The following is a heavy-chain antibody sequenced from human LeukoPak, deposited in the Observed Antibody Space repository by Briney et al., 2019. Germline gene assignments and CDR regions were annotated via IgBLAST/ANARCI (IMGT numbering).Heavy chain of an antibody. CDR3: VRDSSGMDV. CDR1: GFTVTNYA. Sequence: GGSLRLSCAASGFTVTNYAMHWVRQAPGKGLDYVSVLYSRGTSTYYADSVKGRFTVSRDSSKNTLFLQMSSLRVEDTAIYYCVRDSSGMDVWGRGTAVTVSS. V-gene: IGHV3-64D*06. J-gene: IGHJ6*02. CDR2: LYSRGTST.